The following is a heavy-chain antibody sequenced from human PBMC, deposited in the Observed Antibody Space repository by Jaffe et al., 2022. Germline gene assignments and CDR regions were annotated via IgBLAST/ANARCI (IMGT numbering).Heavy chain of an antibody. J-gene: IGHJ4*02. CDR2: IRSKAYGGTT. D-gene: IGHD6-19*01. V-gene: IGHV3-49*03. CDR3: TRDQEYSSGGEYFDY. Sequence: EVQLVESGGGLVQPGRSLRLSCTASGFTFGDYAMSWFRQAPGKGLEWVGFIRSKAYGGTTEYAASVKGRFTISRDDSKSIAYLQMNSLKTEDTAVYYCTRDQEYSSGGEYFDYWGQGTLVTVSS. CDR1: GFTFGDYA.